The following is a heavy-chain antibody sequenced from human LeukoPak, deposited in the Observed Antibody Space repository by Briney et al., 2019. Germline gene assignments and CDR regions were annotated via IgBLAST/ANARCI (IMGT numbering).Heavy chain of an antibody. CDR1: GYSFSTYW. Sequence: GESLKISCKGSGYSFSTYWIAWVRQMPGKGLEWMVNIYPGDSDTRYSPSFQGQVTISADKSISTAYLQWSSLKASDTAIYYCARQGCSSSSCYTFDYWGQGTLVTVSS. CDR2: IYPGDSDT. D-gene: IGHD2-2*02. CDR3: ARQGCSSSSCYTFDY. V-gene: IGHV5-51*01. J-gene: IGHJ4*02.